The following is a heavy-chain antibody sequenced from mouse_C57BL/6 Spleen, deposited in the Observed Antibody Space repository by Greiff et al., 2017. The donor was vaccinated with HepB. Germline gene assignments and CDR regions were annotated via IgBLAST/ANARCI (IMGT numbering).Heavy chain of an antibody. CDR3: ARSWDGAMDY. J-gene: IGHJ4*01. V-gene: IGHV1-53*01. CDR1: GNPFPSYW. Sequence: QVQLQQPGTELVKPGASVKLSCKASGNPFPSYWMTWGKQRPGQGLEWIGNINPGNGGTNYNEKFKSKATLTVDKSSSTAYMQLSSLTSEDSAVYYCARSWDGAMDYWGQGTSVTVSS. CDR2: INPGNGGT. D-gene: IGHD4-1*01.